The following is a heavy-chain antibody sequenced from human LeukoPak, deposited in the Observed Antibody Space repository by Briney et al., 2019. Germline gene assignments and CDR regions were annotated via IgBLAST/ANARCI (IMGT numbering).Heavy chain of an antibody. J-gene: IGHJ4*02. Sequence: GRSLRLSCTASGFTFGDHSLSWFRQAPGKGLEWVGFIRSKAYGGTAEYAASVKGRFTISRDDSKSVAYLQMDSLKTEDTAVYYCTREIRYFDWFQADYWGQGTLVTVSS. D-gene: IGHD3-9*01. CDR2: IRSKAYGGTA. CDR1: GFTFGDHS. CDR3: TREIRYFDWFQADY. V-gene: IGHV3-49*03.